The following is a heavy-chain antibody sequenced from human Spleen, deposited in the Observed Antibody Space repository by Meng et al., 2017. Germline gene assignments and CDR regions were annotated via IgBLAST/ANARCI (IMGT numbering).Heavy chain of an antibody. CDR2: INGVFGTT. CDR3: ADTSMVNTDYYYYGLDV. J-gene: IGHJ6*02. V-gene: IGHV1-69*05. D-gene: IGHD5-18*01. Sequence: SVKVSCKAPGGIFSNSVVGWVRQAPGQGLEWMGGINGVFGTTNYAQKFQGRVTITTDESTSTVYMELARLTSEDTAVYYCADTSMVNTDYYYYGLDVWGQGTTVTVSS. CDR1: GGIFSNSV.